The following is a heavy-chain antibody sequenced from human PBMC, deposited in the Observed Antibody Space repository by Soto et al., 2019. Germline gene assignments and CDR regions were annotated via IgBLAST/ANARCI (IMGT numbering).Heavy chain of an antibody. CDR1: GFIFGDYA. CDR3: SRLGRDGYTTPFEY. Sequence: EVQLVESGGGVVKPGRSLRLSCTPSGFIFGDYAIIWFRQAPGKGLEWVGFITSKSYGGTAEYAASVKDRFTISRDDSKSIAYLQMNSLKTEETAVYYCSRLGRDGYTTPFEYWGHGTLVTVSS. V-gene: IGHV3-49*05. D-gene: IGHD5-12*01. CDR2: ITSKSYGGTA. J-gene: IGHJ4*01.